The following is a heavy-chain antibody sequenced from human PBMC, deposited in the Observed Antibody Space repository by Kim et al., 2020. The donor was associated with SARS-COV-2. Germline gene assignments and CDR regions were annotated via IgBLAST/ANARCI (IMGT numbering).Heavy chain of an antibody. J-gene: IGHJ4*02. Sequence: GGSLRLSCAASGFTFSSYEMNWVRQAPGKWLEWVSYISSSGSTIYYADSVKGRFTISRDNAKNSLYLQMNSLRAEDTAVYYCAARPYYYDSSGYYRGFYWGQGTLVTVSS. CDR2: ISSSGSTI. CDR3: AARPYYYDSSGYYRGFY. CDR1: GFTFSSYE. D-gene: IGHD3-22*01. V-gene: IGHV3-48*03.